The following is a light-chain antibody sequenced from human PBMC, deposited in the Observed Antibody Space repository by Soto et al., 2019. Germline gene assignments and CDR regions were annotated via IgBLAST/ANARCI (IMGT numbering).Light chain of an antibody. CDR2: GSS. CDR1: QRVGSGY. J-gene: IGKJ2*01. CDR3: QQYGSTPYT. V-gene: IGKV3-20*01. Sequence: DIVLTQSPGTLSLSPGETATLYCGASQRVGSGYLAWHQQKVGQAPRLIIYGSSNRANGIPDRFSGSGSGTDFTLTISRLEPEDFAVYYCQQYGSTPYTFGQGTKLEIK.